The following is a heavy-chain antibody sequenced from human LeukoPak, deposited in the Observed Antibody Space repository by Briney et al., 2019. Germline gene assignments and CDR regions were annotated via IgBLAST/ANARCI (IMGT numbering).Heavy chain of an antibody. CDR3: ARDYKYAFDN. D-gene: IGHD5-24*01. Sequence: PGGSLRPSCAASGFTFSDYSMNWVRQAPGKGLEWISYIEIDSGNTNYADSVKGRFTISGDKAKNSLYLQMNSLRVEDTAVYYCARDYKYAFDNWGQGTLVTVSS. CDR2: IEIDSGNT. V-gene: IGHV3-48*01. CDR1: GFTFSDYS. J-gene: IGHJ4*02.